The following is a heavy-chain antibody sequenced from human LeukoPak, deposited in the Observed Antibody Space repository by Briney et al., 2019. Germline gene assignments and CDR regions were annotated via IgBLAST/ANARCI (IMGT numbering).Heavy chain of an antibody. CDR1: GITLRSYI. J-gene: IGHJ4*02. CDR2: ISNRNVV. CDR3: ASATWFGELFYDY. D-gene: IGHD3-10*01. Sequence: GGSLRLSCEGSGITLRSYIIHWVRQTPGKGLEWVSYISNRNVVYYADSVKGRFTISRDNSKNTLYLQMNSLRAEDTAVYYCASATWFGELFYDYWGQGTLVTVSS. V-gene: IGHV3-48*01.